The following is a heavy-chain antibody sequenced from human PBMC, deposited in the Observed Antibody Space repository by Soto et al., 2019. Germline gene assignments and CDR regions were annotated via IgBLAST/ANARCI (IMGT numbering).Heavy chain of an antibody. D-gene: IGHD2-2*01. V-gene: IGHV4-59*12. Sequence: PSETLSLTCTVSGGSISTNYWSWIRQPPGKGLEWIGYISSSGYTNYNASLKSRITISIDTSKNQFSLKLTSVTAADTAVYYCARGLGHMHVVPAATGSFDDWGQGTLVTVSS. CDR3: ARGLGHMHVVPAATGSFDD. CDR1: GGSISTNY. J-gene: IGHJ4*02. CDR2: ISSSGYT.